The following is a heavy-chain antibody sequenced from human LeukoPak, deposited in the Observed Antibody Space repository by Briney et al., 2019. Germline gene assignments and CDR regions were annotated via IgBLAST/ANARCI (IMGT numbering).Heavy chain of an antibody. CDR3: ARVLDYDSSGYSYYYYYGMDV. Sequence: GGSLRLSCAASGFTFSSYSMNWVRQAPGKGLEWVSSISSSSSYIYYADSVKGRFTISRDNAKNSLYLQMNSLRAEDTAVYYCARVLDYDSSGYSYYYYYGMDVWGQGTTVTVSS. CDR1: GFTFSSYS. D-gene: IGHD3-22*01. J-gene: IGHJ6*02. CDR2: ISSSSSYI. V-gene: IGHV3-21*01.